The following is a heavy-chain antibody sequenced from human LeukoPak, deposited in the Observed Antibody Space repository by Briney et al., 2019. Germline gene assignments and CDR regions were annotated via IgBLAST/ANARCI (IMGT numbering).Heavy chain of an antibody. D-gene: IGHD3-22*01. CDR2: IYYSGST. CDR1: GGSISSYY. Sequence: PSETLSLTCTVSGGSISSYYWSWIRQPPGKGLEWIGYIYYSGSTNYNPSLKSRVTISVDTSKNQFSLKLSSVTAADTAVYYCASRYYYDSSGYYYGPDYWGQGTLVTVSS. CDR3: ASRYYYDSSGYYYGPDY. J-gene: IGHJ4*02. V-gene: IGHV4-59*12.